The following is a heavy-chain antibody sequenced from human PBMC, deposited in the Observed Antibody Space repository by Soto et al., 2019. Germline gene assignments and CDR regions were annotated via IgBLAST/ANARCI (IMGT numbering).Heavy chain of an antibody. Sequence: GGSLRLSCVVSGFSFSNSWMAWVRQPPGKGLEWVANMNPDGRELDYVDSVKGRFTISRDNARNSLSLQMNSLRAEDTAVYYCVRDNWFSTFDYWGQGTPVTVSS. D-gene: IGHD3-10*01. CDR3: VRDNWFSTFDY. CDR2: MNPDGREL. V-gene: IGHV3-7*03. J-gene: IGHJ4*02. CDR1: GFSFSNSW.